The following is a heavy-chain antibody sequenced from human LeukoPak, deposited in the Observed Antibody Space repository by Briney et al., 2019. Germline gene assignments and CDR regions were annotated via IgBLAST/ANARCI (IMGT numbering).Heavy chain of an antibody. CDR3: ARFSSSPDFDY. D-gene: IGHD6-13*01. CDR1: GFTYNNAW. CDR2: IKQDGSEK. V-gene: IGHV3-7*01. Sequence: PGGSLRLSCAASGFTYNNAWMSWVRQAPGKGLEWVANIKQDGSEKYYVDSVKGRFTISRDNAKNSLYLQMNSLRAEDTAVYYCARFSSSPDFDYWGQGTLVTVSS. J-gene: IGHJ4*02.